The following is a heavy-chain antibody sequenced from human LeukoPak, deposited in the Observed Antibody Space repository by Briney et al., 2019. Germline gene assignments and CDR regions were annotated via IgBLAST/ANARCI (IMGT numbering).Heavy chain of an antibody. D-gene: IGHD6-19*01. J-gene: IGHJ4*02. CDR2: SST. CDR3: AKVGYSSGWYHYFDY. Sequence: SSTYYADSVKGRFTISRDSSKNTLFLQMNSLRAEDTAVYYCAKVGYSSGWYHYFDYWGQGTLVTVSS. V-gene: IGHV3-NL1*01.